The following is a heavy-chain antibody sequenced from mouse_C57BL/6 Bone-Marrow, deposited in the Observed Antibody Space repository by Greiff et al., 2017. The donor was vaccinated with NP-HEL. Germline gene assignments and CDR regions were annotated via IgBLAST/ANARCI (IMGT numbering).Heavy chain of an antibody. Sequence: VQGVESGAELARPGASVKLSCKASGYTFTSYGISWVKQRTGQGLEWIGEIYPRSGNTYYNEKFKGKATLTADKSSSTAYMELRSLTSEDSAVYFCAREGNWPYFDYWGQGTTLTVSS. CDR2: IYPRSGNT. J-gene: IGHJ2*01. D-gene: IGHD4-1*01. CDR1: GYTFTSYG. V-gene: IGHV1-81*01. CDR3: AREGNWPYFDY.